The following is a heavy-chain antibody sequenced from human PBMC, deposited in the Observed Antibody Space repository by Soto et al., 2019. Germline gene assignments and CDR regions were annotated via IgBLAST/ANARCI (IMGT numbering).Heavy chain of an antibody. CDR1: GGSISTYTSYH. CDR2: VYYTGKT. J-gene: IGHJ4*01. V-gene: IGHV4-39*01. CDR3: ASLLVRGLIFTPIDF. Sequence: SETLSLTCTVSGGSISTYTSYHWGWIRQPPGEGLELIGSVYYTGKTDYSPSLKSRVTISVDVSKNQFSLKLSPVTAADTAVYYCASLLVRGLIFTPIDFRGQGSLVPGSS. D-gene: IGHD3-10*01.